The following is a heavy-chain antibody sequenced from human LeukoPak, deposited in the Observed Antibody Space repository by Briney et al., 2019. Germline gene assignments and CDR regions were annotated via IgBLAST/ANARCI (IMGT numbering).Heavy chain of an antibody. D-gene: IGHD3-3*01. V-gene: IGHV4-34*01. CDR2: INHRGST. CDR1: GGSFSAYY. CDR3: ARGRITTFGVVIPLDY. J-gene: IGHJ4*02. Sequence: PSETLSLTCGVYGGSFSAYYWSWTRQAPEKGLEWIGEINHRGSTNYNPSLKSRVTISLDTSENQFSLKLSSVTAADTAVYYCARGRITTFGVVIPLDYWGQGALVTVSS.